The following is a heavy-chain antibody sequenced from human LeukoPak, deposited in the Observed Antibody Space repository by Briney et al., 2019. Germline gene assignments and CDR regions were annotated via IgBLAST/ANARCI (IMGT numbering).Heavy chain of an antibody. CDR1: GYTFTGYY. CDR3: ARDPGITIFGVVMYFDY. V-gene: IGHV1-2*02. CDR2: INPNSGGT. D-gene: IGHD3-3*01. Sequence: ASVKVSCKASGYTFTGYYMHWVRQAPGQGLEWMGWINPNSGGTNYAQKFQGRVTMTRDTSISTAYMELSRLRSDDTAVYYCARDPGITIFGVVMYFDYWGQGTLVTVSP. J-gene: IGHJ4*02.